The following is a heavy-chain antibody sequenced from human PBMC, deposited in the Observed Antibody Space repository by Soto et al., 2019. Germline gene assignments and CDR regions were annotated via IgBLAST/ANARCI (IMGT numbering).Heavy chain of an antibody. CDR3: ARVTDVDFWSGYLTYYYYYGMDV. J-gene: IGHJ6*02. CDR2: TYYRSKWYN. V-gene: IGHV6-1*01. CDR1: GDSVSSNSAA. D-gene: IGHD3-3*01. Sequence: SQTLSLTCAISGDSVSSNSAAWNWIRQSPSRGLEWLGRTYYRSKWYNDYAVSVKSRITINPDTSKNQFSLQLNSVTPEDTAVYYCARVTDVDFWSGYLTYYYYYGMDVWGQGTTVTVSS.